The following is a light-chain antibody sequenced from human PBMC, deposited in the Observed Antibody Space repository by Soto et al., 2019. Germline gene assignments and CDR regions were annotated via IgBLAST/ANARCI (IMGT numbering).Light chain of an antibody. V-gene: IGLV2-14*01. Sequence: QSVPTQPASVSRSPGQSITISCTGTSSDVGGYDYVSWYQQHPGKAPRLMIYKASNRPSGVSHRFSGSRSGNTASLTISGLQAEDEADYYCSSYTSGSTLYVFGTGTKATVL. J-gene: IGLJ1*01. CDR2: KAS. CDR1: SSDVGGYDY. CDR3: SSYTSGSTLYV.